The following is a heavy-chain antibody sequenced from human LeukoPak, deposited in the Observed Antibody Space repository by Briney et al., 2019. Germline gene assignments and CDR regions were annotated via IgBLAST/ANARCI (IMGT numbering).Heavy chain of an antibody. V-gene: IGHV4-4*07. J-gene: IGHJ6*03. Sequence: SETLSLTCTVSGGSISSYYWSWIRQPAGKGLEWIGRIYTSGSTNYNPSLKSRVTMSVDTSKNQFSLKLSSVTAADTAVYYCARFVVGATENDYYYYMYVWGKGTTVTVSS. CDR2: IYTSGST. D-gene: IGHD1-26*01. CDR1: GGSISSYY. CDR3: ARFVVGATENDYYYYMYV.